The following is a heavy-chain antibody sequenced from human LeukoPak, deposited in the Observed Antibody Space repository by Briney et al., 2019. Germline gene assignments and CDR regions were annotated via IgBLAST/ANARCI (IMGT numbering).Heavy chain of an antibody. CDR3: ANKLRVDY. D-gene: IGHD4-17*01. CDR2: IKEDGSEK. CDR1: GFTFSSSW. J-gene: IGHJ4*02. V-gene: IGHV3-7*01. Sequence: PGGSLRLSCAASGFTFSSSWMSWVRQAPGKGLEWVANIKEDGSEKYYVDSVKGRFTISRDNAKNSLYLQMNSLRVEDTAVYYCANKLRVDYWGQGTLVTVSS.